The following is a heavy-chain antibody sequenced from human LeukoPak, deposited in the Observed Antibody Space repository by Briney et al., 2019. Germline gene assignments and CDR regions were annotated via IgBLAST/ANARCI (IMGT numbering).Heavy chain of an antibody. J-gene: IGHJ1*01. Sequence: GGSLRLSCAASGFRFSDSALAWVRQAPGKGLEWVSAISGSGGRTYYADSVRGRFIISRDNHKNTLYLQMNSLRAEDTAVYYCMKGSFAGVIGTLDYWGQGTLVAVSS. D-gene: IGHD3-16*02. V-gene: IGHV3-23*01. CDR2: ISGSGGRT. CDR1: GFRFSDSA. CDR3: MKGSFAGVIGTLDY.